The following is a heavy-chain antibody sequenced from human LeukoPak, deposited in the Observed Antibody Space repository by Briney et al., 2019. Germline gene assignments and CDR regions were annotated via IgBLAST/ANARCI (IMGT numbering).Heavy chain of an antibody. CDR2: ISAYNGNT. V-gene: IGHV1-18*04. J-gene: IGHJ4*02. Sequence: GASVKVSCKASGYTFTSYGISWVRQAPGQGLEWMGWISAYNGNTNYAQTFQGRVTMTTDTSTSTAYMELRSLRSDDTAVYYCARDGYYDILTGSYTGYFDYWGQGTLVTVSS. D-gene: IGHD3-9*01. CDR3: ARDGYYDILTGSYTGYFDY. CDR1: GYTFTSYG.